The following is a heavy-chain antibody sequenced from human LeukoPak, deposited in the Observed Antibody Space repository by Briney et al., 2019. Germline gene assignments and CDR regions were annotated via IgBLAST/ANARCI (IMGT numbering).Heavy chain of an antibody. V-gene: IGHV1-69*02. J-gene: IGHJ6*03. CDR1: GGTFSSYT. Sequence: SVKVSCKASGGTFSSYTISWVRQAPGQGLEWMGRIIPILGIANYAQKFQGRVTITADKSTSTAYMELSSLRSEDTAVYYCARLYYYDSSGYQGGYYYMDVWGKGTTVTDSS. D-gene: IGHD3-22*01. CDR3: ARLYYYDSSGYQGGYYYMDV. CDR2: IIPILGIA.